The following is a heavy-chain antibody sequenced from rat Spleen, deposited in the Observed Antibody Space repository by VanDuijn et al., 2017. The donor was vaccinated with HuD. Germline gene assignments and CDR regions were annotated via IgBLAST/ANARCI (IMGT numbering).Heavy chain of an antibody. CDR2: ISYDGSNT. CDR3: ARHSVYYYSRYIPDYFDY. V-gene: IGHV5-29*01. CDR1: GFPFSDYY. Sequence: EVQLVESDGGLVQPGRSLKISCAASGFPFSDYYMAWVRQAPTKGLEWVSTISYDGSNTYYRDSVKGRFTISRDNAKTTLYLQMDSLTSEDTATYYCARHSVYYYSRYIPDYFDYWGQGVMVTVSS. D-gene: IGHD1-2*01. J-gene: IGHJ2*01.